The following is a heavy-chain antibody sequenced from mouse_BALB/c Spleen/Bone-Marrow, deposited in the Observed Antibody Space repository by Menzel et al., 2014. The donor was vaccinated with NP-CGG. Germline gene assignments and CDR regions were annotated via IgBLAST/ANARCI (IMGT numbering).Heavy chain of an antibody. V-gene: IGHV5-12-1*01. D-gene: IGHD4-1*01. Sequence: EVMLVESGGGLVKPGGSLKLSCAASGFAFSSYDMSWVRQTPEKRLEWVAYISNGGGSTYYPDTVKGRFTISRDNAKNTLYLQMSSLKSEDETMYYCTRHELGLFDYWGQGTTRTISS. CDR3: TRHELGLFDY. J-gene: IGHJ2*01. CDR2: ISNGGGST. CDR1: GFAFSSYD.